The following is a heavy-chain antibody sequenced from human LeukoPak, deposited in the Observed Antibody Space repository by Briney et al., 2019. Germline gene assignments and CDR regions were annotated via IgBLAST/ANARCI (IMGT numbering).Heavy chain of an antibody. CDR3: ARMGSGSYYGAFDI. J-gene: IGHJ3*02. D-gene: IGHD1-26*01. CDR1: GYTFSGYY. Sequence: ASVNVSCKASGYTFSGYYMHWVRQAPGQGVEWMGWINPNSGGTNYAQKFQGRVTMTRDTSISTAYMELSRLRSDDTAVYYCARMGSGSYYGAFDIWGQGTMVTVSS. CDR2: INPNSGGT. V-gene: IGHV1-2*02.